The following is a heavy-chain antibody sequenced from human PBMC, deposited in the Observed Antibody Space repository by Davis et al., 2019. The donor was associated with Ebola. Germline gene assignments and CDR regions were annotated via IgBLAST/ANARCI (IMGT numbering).Heavy chain of an antibody. CDR1: GFTFSNYP. J-gene: IGHJ4*02. V-gene: IGHV3-23*01. D-gene: IGHD3-22*01. Sequence: GGSLRLSCAASGFTFSNYPMNWVRQAPGKGLEWVSGISGSGGNTYYADSVKGRFTISRDNSKNSLYLQMHSLRADDTAVYYCAKGDRTTLYYDNSHDYWGQGTQVTVSS. CDR3: AKGDRTTLYYDNSHDY. CDR2: ISGSGGNT.